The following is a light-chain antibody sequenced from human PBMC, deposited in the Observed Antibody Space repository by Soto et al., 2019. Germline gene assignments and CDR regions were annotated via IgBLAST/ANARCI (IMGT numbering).Light chain of an antibody. CDR1: QSVSSSY. Sequence: EIVLTQSPGTLSLSPGERATLSCRASQSVSSSYLAWYQQKPGQAPRLLIYDASSRATGIPDRFSGSGSGTDFTLTISRLEPEDFAVYYCQQYGSSPPWTFGQGTK. J-gene: IGKJ1*01. CDR3: QQYGSSPPWT. V-gene: IGKV3-20*01. CDR2: DAS.